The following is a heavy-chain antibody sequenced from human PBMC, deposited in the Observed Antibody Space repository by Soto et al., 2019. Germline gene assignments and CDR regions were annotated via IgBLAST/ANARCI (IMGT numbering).Heavy chain of an antibody. V-gene: IGHV4-39*01. J-gene: IGHJ3*02. CDR2: VYYSGST. CDR3: ARQTDSYYTFDAFDI. CDR1: GGSISSGSYY. D-gene: IGHD3-22*01. Sequence: SETLSLTCTVSGGSISSGSYYWDWIRQPPGKGLEWIGNVYYSGSTNYNPSLESRVTISVDTSKNQFSLKLSSVTAADTAVYYCARQTDSYYTFDAFDIWGQGTMVT.